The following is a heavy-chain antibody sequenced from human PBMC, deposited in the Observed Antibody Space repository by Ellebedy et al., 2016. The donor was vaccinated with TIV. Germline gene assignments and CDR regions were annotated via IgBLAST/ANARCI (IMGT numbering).Heavy chain of an antibody. CDR3: ARRYFDL. V-gene: IGHV3-7*04. CDR2: IKQDGSAK. CDR1: GFTFSSYW. J-gene: IGHJ2*01. Sequence: GGSLRLSXVASGFTFSSYWMHWVRQTPGKGLEWVANIKQDGSAKYYVDSVKGRFTISRDNAKSSLYLQMNSLRAEDTAVYYCARRYFDLWGRGTLVTVSS.